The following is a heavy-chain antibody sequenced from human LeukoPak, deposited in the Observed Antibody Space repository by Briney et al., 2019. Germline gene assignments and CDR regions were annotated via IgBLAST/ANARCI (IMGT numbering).Heavy chain of an antibody. CDR2: IHYSGST. CDR3: ARQFGSTRPYWYFDL. Sequence: MSSETLSLTCIVSGGSICTSTYYWSWMRQHPGKGLEWIGDIHYSGSTHYNPSLKSRLTISVDTSKNQFSLKLTSVTAADTAAYYCARQFGSTRPYWYFDLWGPGTLVTVSS. V-gene: IGHV4-31*03. D-gene: IGHD3-10*01. J-gene: IGHJ2*01. CDR1: GGSICTSTYY.